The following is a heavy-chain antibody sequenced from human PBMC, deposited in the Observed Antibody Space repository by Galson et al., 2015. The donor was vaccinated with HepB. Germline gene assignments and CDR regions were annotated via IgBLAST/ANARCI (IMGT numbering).Heavy chain of an antibody. CDR3: ARSPITRVRGVIDY. CDR2: INAGNGNT. V-gene: IGHV1-3*01. D-gene: IGHD3-10*01. J-gene: IGHJ4*02. CDR1: GYTFTSYA. Sequence: SVKVSCKASGYTFTSYAMHWVRQAPGQRLEWMGWINAGNGNTKYSQKFQGRVTITRDTSASTAYMELSSLRSEDTAVYYCARSPITRVRGVIDYWGQGTLVTVSS.